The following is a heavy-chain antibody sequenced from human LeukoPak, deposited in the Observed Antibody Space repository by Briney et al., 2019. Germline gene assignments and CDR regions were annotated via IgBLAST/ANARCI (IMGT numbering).Heavy chain of an antibody. CDR3: ATRSSTGNTKFDS. V-gene: IGHV3-23*01. D-gene: IGHD1-1*01. Sequence: GGSLRLSCAASGFSFGSYAMSWVRQAPGKGLEWVSTISGSGGSTYYADSVKGLFTISRDNSKNTLYLQMNSLRAEDTAVYYCATRSSTGNTKFDSWGQGTLVTVSS. J-gene: IGHJ4*02. CDR1: GFSFGSYA. CDR2: ISGSGGST.